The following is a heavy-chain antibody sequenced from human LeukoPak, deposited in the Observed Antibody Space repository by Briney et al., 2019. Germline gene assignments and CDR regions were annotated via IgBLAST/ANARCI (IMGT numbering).Heavy chain of an antibody. J-gene: IGHJ6*03. D-gene: IGHD5-18*01. CDR1: GFTFSNYG. CDR2: IRSDESNK. V-gene: IGHV3-30*02. Sequence: PGGSLRLSCAASGFTFSNYGMHWVRQAPGKGLEWVAFIRSDESNKYYADSVKGRFTISRDDSKGTLYLQMNSLRAEDTAVYYCADTAVYYYYYMDVWGKGTTVTVSS. CDR3: ADTAVYYYYYMDV.